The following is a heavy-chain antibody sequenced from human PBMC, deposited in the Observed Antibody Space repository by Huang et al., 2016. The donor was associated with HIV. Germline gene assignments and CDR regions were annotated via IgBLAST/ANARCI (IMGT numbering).Heavy chain of an antibody. CDR3: TRGGSSWYEGDY. V-gene: IGHV1-46*01. Sequence: QVQLVQSGAEVKRPGASVKVSCKASGYTFTSYHLHWVRQAPGQGLEWMGISHPSAEKTYYSKKFQGRVTMTTDASTGTVYMDLRSLRSEDTAVYYCTRGGSSWYEGDYWGQGTLVTVSS. CDR2: SHPSAEKT. CDR1: GYTFTSYH. D-gene: IGHD6-13*01. J-gene: IGHJ4*02.